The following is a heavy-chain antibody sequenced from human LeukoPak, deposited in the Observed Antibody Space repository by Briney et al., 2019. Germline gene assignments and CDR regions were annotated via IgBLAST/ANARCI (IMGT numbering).Heavy chain of an antibody. J-gene: IGHJ4*02. V-gene: IGHV6-1*01. D-gene: IGHD1-7*01. CDR3: ARSGGTAIGNYERATFDY. Sequence: SQTLSLTCDNSGDSVSSNSAAWNWIRQSPSRGLEWLGRTFYRSKWYNEYEVSLKSRLTINADTTKNHFSLQLNSVTPEDTAVYYCARSGGTAIGNYERATFDYWGQGTLVTVSS. CDR2: TFYRSKWYN. CDR1: GDSVSSNSAA.